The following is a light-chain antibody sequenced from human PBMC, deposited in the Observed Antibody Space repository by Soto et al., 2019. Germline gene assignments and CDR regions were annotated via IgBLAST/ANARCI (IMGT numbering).Light chain of an antibody. J-gene: IGKJ1*01. CDR3: QQYNGYSRS. CDR1: QSISSW. V-gene: IGKV1-5*01. Sequence: DIQMTQSPSTLSASVGDRVTITCRATQSISSWLAWYQQKPGKAPKLLIFDASSLQSGLPSRLSGSGSGTEYTLTNSSLQPDEFATYYCQQYNGYSRSFGQGNKVEIK. CDR2: DAS.